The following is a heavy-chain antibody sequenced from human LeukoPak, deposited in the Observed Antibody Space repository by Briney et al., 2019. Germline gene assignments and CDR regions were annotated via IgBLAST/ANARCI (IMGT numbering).Heavy chain of an antibody. Sequence: GGSLRLSCAASGFTFSSYAMSWVRQAPGKGLEWVSAISGSGGSTYYADSVKGRFTISRDNSKNTLYLQMNSLRAEDTAVYYCAKDSRYYDSSGTPANDYWGQRTLVTISS. CDR2: ISGSGGST. J-gene: IGHJ4*02. CDR1: GFTFSSYA. V-gene: IGHV3-23*01. D-gene: IGHD3-22*01. CDR3: AKDSRYYDSSGTPANDY.